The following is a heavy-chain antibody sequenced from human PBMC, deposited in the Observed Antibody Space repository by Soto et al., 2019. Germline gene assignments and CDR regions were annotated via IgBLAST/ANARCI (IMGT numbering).Heavy chain of an antibody. CDR1: GYAFTTYG. Sequence: QVHLVQSGAEVKKPGASVKVSCKGSGYAFTTYGITWVRQAPGQGLEWMGWISAHNGNTNYAQKLQGRVTVTRDTSTSTANMERRSLRSDDTAVYYGARGRYGDYWGQGALVTVSS. D-gene: IGHD1-1*01. CDR3: ARGRYGDY. V-gene: IGHV1-18*01. J-gene: IGHJ4*02. CDR2: ISAHNGNT.